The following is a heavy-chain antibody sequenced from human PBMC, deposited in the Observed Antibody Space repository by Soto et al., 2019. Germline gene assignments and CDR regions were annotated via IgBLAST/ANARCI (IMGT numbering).Heavy chain of an antibody. J-gene: IGHJ5*02. CDR3: TTLRLHP. Sequence: ASVKVSCKVSGYTFTAFYINWVRQAPGQGLEWMGSINPNTGATRHAQKFQDRVTMTRDTSINTAYMELSRLTSDDTAVYYCTTLRLHPWGQGTLVTVSS. D-gene: IGHD2-15*01. CDR1: GYTFTAFY. V-gene: IGHV1-2*02. CDR2: INPNTGAT.